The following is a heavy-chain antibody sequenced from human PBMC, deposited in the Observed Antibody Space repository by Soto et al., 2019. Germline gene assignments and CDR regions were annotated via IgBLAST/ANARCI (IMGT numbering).Heavy chain of an antibody. CDR1: GGSFSGYS. Sequence: QVQLQQWGAGLLKPSETLSLTCAVYGGSFSGYSWSWIRQPPGKGLEWIREINHSGSTKYNPSLKSRVTISEDTSENQFSLELSSVTAADTAVYYCARAAMIYGDYAFYWGQGTLVTVSS. CDR2: INHSGST. V-gene: IGHV4-34*01. CDR3: ARAAMIYGDYAFY. D-gene: IGHD4-17*01. J-gene: IGHJ4*02.